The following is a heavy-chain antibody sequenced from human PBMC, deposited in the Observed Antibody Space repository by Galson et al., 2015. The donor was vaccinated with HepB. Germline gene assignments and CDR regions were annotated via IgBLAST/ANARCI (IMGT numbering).Heavy chain of an antibody. CDR2: IVVGSGNT. CDR3: AADLNSDYYYYGMDV. Sequence: SVKVSCKASGFTFTSSAMQWVRQARGQRPEWIGWIVVGSGNTNYAQKFQERVTITRDMSTSTAYMELSSLRSEDTAVYYCAADLNSDYYYYGMDVWGQGTTVTVSS. J-gene: IGHJ6*02. V-gene: IGHV1-58*02. CDR1: GFTFTSSA. D-gene: IGHD4-23*01.